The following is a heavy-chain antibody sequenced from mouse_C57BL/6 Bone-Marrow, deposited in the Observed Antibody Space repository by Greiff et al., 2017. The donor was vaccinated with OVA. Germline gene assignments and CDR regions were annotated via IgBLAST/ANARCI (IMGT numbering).Heavy chain of an antibody. J-gene: IGHJ3*01. CDR1: GYTFTSYG. V-gene: IGHV1-81*01. CDR3: ARWAYPLRVAY. D-gene: IGHD1-1*01. Sequence: QVHVKQSGAELARPGASVKLSCKASGYTFTSYGISWVKQRTGQGLEWIGEIYPRSGNTYYNEKFKGKATLTADKSSSTAYMELRSLTSEDSAVYFCARWAYPLRVAYWGQGTLVTVSA. CDR2: IYPRSGNT.